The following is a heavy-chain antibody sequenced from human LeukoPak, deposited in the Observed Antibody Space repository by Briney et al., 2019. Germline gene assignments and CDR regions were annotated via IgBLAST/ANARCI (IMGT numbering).Heavy chain of an antibody. V-gene: IGHV3-23*01. J-gene: IGHJ4*02. Sequence: GGSLRLACAASGFTFSSYAMSWVSQAPGKGLEWLSAISGSGGSTYYADSVKGRLTISRDNSKNTLYLQMNSLRAQDTAVYYSAKDQREKMTSTPGPGEAYWGQGTLVTVSS. D-gene: IGHD3-10*01. CDR3: AKDQREKMTSTPGPGEAY. CDR1: GFTFSSYA. CDR2: ISGSGGST.